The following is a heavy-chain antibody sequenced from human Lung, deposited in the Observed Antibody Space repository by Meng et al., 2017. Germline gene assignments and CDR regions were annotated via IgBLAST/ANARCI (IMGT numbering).Heavy chain of an antibody. Sequence: VQLQQWGAGLLKPSEPLSLTCFVSGGSFSDYYGSWIRSPPGKGLEWIGEINHSGSTNYNPSLESRATISVDTSQNNLSLKLSSVTAADSAVYYCARGPTTMAHDFDYWGQGTLVTVSS. V-gene: IGHV4-34*01. CDR3: ARGPTTMAHDFDY. CDR2: INHSGST. D-gene: IGHD4-11*01. CDR1: GGSFSDYY. J-gene: IGHJ4*02.